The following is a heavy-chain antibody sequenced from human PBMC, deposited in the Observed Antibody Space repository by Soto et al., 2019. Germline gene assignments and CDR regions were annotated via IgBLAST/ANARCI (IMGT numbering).Heavy chain of an antibody. CDR1: GGSISSSSYY. CDR2: IYYSGST. D-gene: IGHD3-9*01. J-gene: IGHJ3*02. V-gene: IGHV4-39*01. CDR3: ARQTLRYFDWLGAFDI. Sequence: QLQLQESGPGLVKPSETLSLTCTVSGGSISSSSYYWGWIRQPPGKGLEWIGSIYYSGSTYYNPSLKSRVTISVDTSKNQFSLKLSSVTAADTAVYYCARQTLRYFDWLGAFDIWGQGTMVTVSS.